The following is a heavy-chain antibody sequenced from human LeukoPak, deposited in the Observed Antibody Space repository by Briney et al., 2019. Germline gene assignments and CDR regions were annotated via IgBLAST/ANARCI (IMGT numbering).Heavy chain of an antibody. V-gene: IGHV3-66*01. J-gene: IGHJ4*02. Sequence: GGSLRLSCAASGFTVSSNYMNWVRQAPGKGLEWVSVIYSGGSTYYADSVKGRFTISRDNSKNTLYLQMNSLRAEDTAVYYCARGNPWEPLDYWGQGTLVTVSS. CDR1: GFTVSSNY. D-gene: IGHD1-26*01. CDR2: IYSGGST. CDR3: ARGNPWEPLDY.